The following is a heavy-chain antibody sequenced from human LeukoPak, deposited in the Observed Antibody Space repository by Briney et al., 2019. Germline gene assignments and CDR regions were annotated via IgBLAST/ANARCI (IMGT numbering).Heavy chain of an antibody. CDR3: AKDMTTRGAFDI. V-gene: IGHV3-23*01. J-gene: IGHJ3*02. Sequence: GGSLRLSCAASGFAFSSYVINWVRQAPGKGVEWVSAICGTGRTYYTDPVTGRWTISRDNSKNTVFLQMNSLRAEDTAIFYCAKDMTTRGAFDIWGQGTMVTVSS. CDR1: GFAFSSYV. D-gene: IGHD1-1*01. CDR2: ICGTGRT.